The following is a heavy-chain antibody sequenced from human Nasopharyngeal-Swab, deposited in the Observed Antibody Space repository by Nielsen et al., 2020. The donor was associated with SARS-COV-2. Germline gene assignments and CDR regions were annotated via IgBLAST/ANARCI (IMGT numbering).Heavy chain of an antibody. J-gene: IGHJ6*02. CDR1: GYSFTSYW. D-gene: IGHD5-12*01. CDR3: VRPEGVATSFKYYFQYGMDV. CDR2: IYPRDSDT. V-gene: IGHV5-51*01. Sequence: GESLKISCKGSGYSFTSYWIAWVRQMPGKGLEWMGIIYPRDSDTRYSPSFQGQVTISADKSISTAYLQWSSLKGSDTAMYYCVRPEGVATSFKYYFQYGMDVWGQGTMVTVPS.